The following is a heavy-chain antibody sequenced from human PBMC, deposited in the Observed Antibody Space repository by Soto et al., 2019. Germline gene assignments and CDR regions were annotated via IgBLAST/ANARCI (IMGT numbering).Heavy chain of an antibody. CDR3: AKDLGYSSGWSYYYYGMDV. V-gene: IGHV3-30*18. J-gene: IGHJ6*02. CDR2: ISYDGSNK. CDR1: GFTFSSYG. Sequence: GGSLRLSCAASGFTFSSYGMHWVRQAPGKGLEWVAVISYDGSNKNYADSVKGRFTISRDNSKNTLYLQMNSLRAEDTAVYYCAKDLGYSSGWSYYYYGMDVWGQGTTVTVSS. D-gene: IGHD6-19*01.